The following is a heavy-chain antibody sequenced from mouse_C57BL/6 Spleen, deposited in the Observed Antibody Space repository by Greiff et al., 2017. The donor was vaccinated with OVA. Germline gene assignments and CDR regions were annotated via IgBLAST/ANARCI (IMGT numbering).Heavy chain of an antibody. CDR2: INPNNGGT. CDR3: ARGVYSNYGGFAY. CDR1: GYTFTDYY. J-gene: IGHJ3*01. D-gene: IGHD2-5*01. V-gene: IGHV1-26*01. Sequence: VQLQQSGPELVKPGASVKISCKASGYTFTDYYMNWVKQSHGKSLEWIGDINPNNGGTSYNQKFKGKATLTVDKSSSTAYMELRRLTSEDSAVYYCARGVYSNYGGFAYWGQGTLVTVSA.